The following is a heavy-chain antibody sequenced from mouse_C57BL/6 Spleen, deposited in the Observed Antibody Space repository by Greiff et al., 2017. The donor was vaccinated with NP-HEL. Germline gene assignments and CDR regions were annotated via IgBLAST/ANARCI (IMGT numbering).Heavy chain of an antibody. V-gene: IGHV1-62-2*01. CDR2: FYPGSGST. J-gene: IGHJ1*03. CDR1: GYTFTEYT. CDR3: ARATTVVARYFDV. D-gene: IGHD1-1*01. Sequence: QVQLQQSGAELVKPGASVKLSCKASGYTFTEYTIHWVKQRSGQGLEWIGWFYPGSGSTNYNEKFKGKATFTADTSSNTAYMQLSSLTTEDSAIYYCARATTVVARYFDVWGTGTTVTVSS.